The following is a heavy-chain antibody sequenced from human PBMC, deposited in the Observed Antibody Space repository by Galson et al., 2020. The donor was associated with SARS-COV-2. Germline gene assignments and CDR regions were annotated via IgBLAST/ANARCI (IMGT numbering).Heavy chain of an antibody. D-gene: IGHD5-18*01. J-gene: IGHJ3*02. CDR3: ARYGPAAAMVTWGAFDI. Sequence: SETLSLTCTVSGCSISSYYWSWIRQPPGKGLEWIGYIYYSGSTNYNPSLKSRVTISVDTSKNQFSLKLSSVTAADTAVYYCARYGPAAAMVTWGAFDIWGQGTMVTVSS. CDR2: IYYSGST. V-gene: IGHV4-59*13. CDR1: GCSISSYY.